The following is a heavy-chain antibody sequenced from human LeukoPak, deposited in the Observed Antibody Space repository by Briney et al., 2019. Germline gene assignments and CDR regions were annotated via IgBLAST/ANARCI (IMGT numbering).Heavy chain of an antibody. CDR2: IYHSGST. D-gene: IGHD3-3*01. CDR1: GYSISSGYY. CDR3: HHLNHDFWSGYSDY. V-gene: IGHV4-38-2*02. Sequence: SETLSLTCTVSGYSISSGYYWGWIRQPPGKGLEWIGSIYHSGSTYYNPSLKSRVTISVDTSKNQFSLKLSSVTAADTAVYYCHHLNHDFWSGYSDYWGQGTLVTVSS. J-gene: IGHJ4*02.